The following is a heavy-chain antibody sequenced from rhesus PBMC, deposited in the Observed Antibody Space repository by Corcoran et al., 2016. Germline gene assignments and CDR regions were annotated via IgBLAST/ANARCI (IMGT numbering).Heavy chain of an antibody. V-gene: IGHV4-80*01. CDR2: INGNSGST. CDR1: GGSFSSYW. D-gene: IGHD3-3*01. CDR3: ARTYYNIWTGYLDY. Sequence: QVQLQESGPGLVKPSETLSLTCAVSGGSFSSYWWSWIRQPPGKGLEWIGEINGNSGSTNYNPSLKSRVTISKDASKNQFSLKLSSVTDADTAVYYCARTYYNIWTGYLDYWGQGVLVTVSS. J-gene: IGHJ4*01.